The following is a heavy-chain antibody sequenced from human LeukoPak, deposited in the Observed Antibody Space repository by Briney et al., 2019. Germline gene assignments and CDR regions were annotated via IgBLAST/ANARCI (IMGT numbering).Heavy chain of an antibody. V-gene: IGHV4-34*01. D-gene: IGHD2-2*01. Sequence: PSETLSLTCAVYGGSFSGYYWSWIRQPPGKGLEWIGEINHSGSTNYNPSLKSRVTISVDTSKNQFSLKLSSVTAADTAVYYCARGYCSSTSCYFPWGQGTLVTVSS. J-gene: IGHJ5*02. CDR2: INHSGST. CDR1: GGSFSGYY. CDR3: ARGYCSSTSCYFP.